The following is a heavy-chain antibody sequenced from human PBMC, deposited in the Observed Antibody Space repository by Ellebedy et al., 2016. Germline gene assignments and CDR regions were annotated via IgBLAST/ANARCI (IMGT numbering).Heavy chain of an antibody. CDR1: GFTFSSYW. CDR3: ARDRWTIDY. CDR2: IKQDGSEK. D-gene: IGHD1-1*01. J-gene: IGHJ4*02. V-gene: IGHV3-7*03. Sequence: GESLKISCAASGFTFSSYWMSWVRQAPGKGLEWVANIKQDGSEKYYVDSVKGRFTISRDNAKNSLYLQMNSLRAEDTAVYYCARDRWTIDYWGQGTLVTVSS.